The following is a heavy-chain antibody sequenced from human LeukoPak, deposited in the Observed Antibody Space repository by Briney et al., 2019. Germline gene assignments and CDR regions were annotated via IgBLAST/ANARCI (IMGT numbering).Heavy chain of an antibody. J-gene: IGHJ4*02. CDR3: ARDFMYDSSGPNDDY. Sequence: RRSPRLSCAAPGFTFSSYAMHWVREALGEGLGWGADISYDGGNKYYADSVKGRFTISRDNSKNTLYLQMNSLRAEDTAVYYCARDFMYDSSGPNDDYWGQGTLVTVSS. CDR2: ISYDGGNK. D-gene: IGHD3-22*01. V-gene: IGHV3-30*01. CDR1: GFTFSSYA.